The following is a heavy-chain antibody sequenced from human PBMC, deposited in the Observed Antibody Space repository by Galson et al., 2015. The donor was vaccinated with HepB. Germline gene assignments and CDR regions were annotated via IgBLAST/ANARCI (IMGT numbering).Heavy chain of an antibody. D-gene: IGHD3-22*01. CDR1: GGTFSSYA. CDR3: ASGGGIGSSGYSPGY. J-gene: IGHJ4*02. CDR2: IIPMFGTV. Sequence: SVKVSCKASGGTFSSYAINWVRQAPGQGLEWMGGIIPMFGTVNYAQKFQGRVTITADESTSTAYMELSSLRSEDTAVYYCASGGGIGSSGYSPGYWGQGTLVTVSS. V-gene: IGHV1-69*13.